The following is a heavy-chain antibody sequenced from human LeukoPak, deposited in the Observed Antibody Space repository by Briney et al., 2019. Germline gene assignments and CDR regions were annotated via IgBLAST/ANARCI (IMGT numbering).Heavy chain of an antibody. D-gene: IGHD5-18*01. J-gene: IGHJ4*02. CDR3: ARSGYSYGSFDY. CDR1: GYTFTGYY. CDR2: INPNSGGT. V-gene: IGHV1-2*02. Sequence: ASVKVSCKASGYTFTGYYMHWVRQTPGQGLEWMGWINPNSGGTNYAQKFQGRVTMTRDTSISTAYMELSRLRSDDTAVYYCARSGYSYGSFDYWGQGTLVTVSS.